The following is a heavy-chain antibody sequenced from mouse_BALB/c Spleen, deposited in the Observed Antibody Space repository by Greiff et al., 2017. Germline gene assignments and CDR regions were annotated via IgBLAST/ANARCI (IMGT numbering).Heavy chain of an antibody. D-gene: IGHD2-2*01. CDR1: GFNIKDYY. CDR3: NAWGYDYAMDY. Sequence: VQLQQSGAELVRSGASVKLSCTASGFNIKDYYMHWVKQRPEQGLEWIGWIDPENGDTEYAPKFQGKATMTADTSSNTAYLQLSSLTSEDTAVYYCNAWGYDYAMDYWGQGTSVTVSS. J-gene: IGHJ4*01. CDR2: IDPENGDT. V-gene: IGHV14-4*02.